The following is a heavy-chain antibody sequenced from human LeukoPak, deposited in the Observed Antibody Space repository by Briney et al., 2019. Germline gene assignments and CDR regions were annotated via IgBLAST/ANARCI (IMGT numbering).Heavy chain of an antibody. CDR3: VRGKGDDY. V-gene: IGHV3-7*03. CDR2: IKQDGTEK. J-gene: IGHJ4*02. CDR1: GFIFSGFW. D-gene: IGHD3-16*01. Sequence: GGSLRLFCAASGFIFSGFWMTWVRQAPGKGLEWVANIKQDGTEKYYVDSVKGRFTIPRDNAKNSLYLQMNSLRVEDTAVYYCVRGKGDDYWGQGTLVTVSS.